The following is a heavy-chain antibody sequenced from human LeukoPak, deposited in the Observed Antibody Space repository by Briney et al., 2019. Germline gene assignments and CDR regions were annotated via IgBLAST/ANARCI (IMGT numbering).Heavy chain of an antibody. CDR3: ARENIAAAQGDAFDI. V-gene: IGHV3-53*01. D-gene: IGHD6-13*01. CDR2: IYSGGST. CDR1: GFTVSSNY. Sequence: GGSLRLSCAASGFTVSSNYMSWVRQAPGKGLEWVSVIYSGGSTYYADSVKGRFTISRDNSKNTLYLQMNSLRAEDTAVYYCARENIAAAQGDAFDIWGQGTMVTVSS. J-gene: IGHJ3*02.